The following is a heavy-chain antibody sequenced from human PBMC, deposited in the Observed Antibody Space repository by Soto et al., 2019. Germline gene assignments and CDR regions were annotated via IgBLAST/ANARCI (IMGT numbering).Heavy chain of an antibody. J-gene: IGHJ4*02. Sequence: EVQLVESGGGLVQPGGSLRLSCAASGFTFSNYWMHWVRQAPGKGPVWVSRINSDGSSTSYADSVKGRFTISRDNAKDTLSLQMNSLRAEDTAVYYCAGDRGDYFDCWGQGTLVTVSS. D-gene: IGHD4-17*01. CDR1: GFTFSNYW. V-gene: IGHV3-74*01. CDR2: INSDGSST. CDR3: AGDRGDYFDC.